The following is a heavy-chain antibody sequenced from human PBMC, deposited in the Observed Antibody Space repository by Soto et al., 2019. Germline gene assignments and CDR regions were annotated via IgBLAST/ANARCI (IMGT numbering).Heavy chain of an antibody. CDR2: ISCCGGTT. Sequence: PGGSLRLSCEASGFTFRSSAMGWVRQAPGKGLEWVSGISCCGGTTSYADSVRGRFIISRDDSQNTLYLQMNSLRGEDTARYYCAEADGQQWLLPRLESWGPGDLVTVSS. J-gene: IGHJ5*01. D-gene: IGHD6-19*01. CDR3: AEADGQQWLLPRLES. V-gene: IGHV3-23*01. CDR1: GFTFRSSA.